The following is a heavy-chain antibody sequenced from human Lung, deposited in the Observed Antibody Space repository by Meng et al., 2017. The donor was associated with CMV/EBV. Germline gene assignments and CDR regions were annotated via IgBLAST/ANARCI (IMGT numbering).Heavy chain of an antibody. Sequence: QAHLQQSRPGLVKHSQTLYLTWSITGDSVSSNSAARSWIRQPPSRGLEWLGRTYYRSKWYNGYAVSEKSRITINPDTSKNQFSLQLNSVTPEDTAMYCGARSGSSGWIDYWGQGTLVTVSS. V-gene: IGHV6-1*01. D-gene: IGHD6-19*01. J-gene: IGHJ4*02. CDR3: ARSGSSGWIDY. CDR2: TYYRSKWYN. CDR1: GDSVSSNSAA.